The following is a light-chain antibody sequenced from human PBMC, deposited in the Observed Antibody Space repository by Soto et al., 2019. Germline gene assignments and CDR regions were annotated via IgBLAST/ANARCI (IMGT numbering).Light chain of an antibody. V-gene: IGKV3-11*01. CDR1: QSVSSS. CDR2: DAS. Sequence: EIVLTHSPATLSLSPWERATLSFRASQSVSSSLAWYQQKPGQAPRLLIYDASNRATGIPARFSGSGSGTDFTLTISSLEPEDFAIYYCHQRQSWPRKFGQGTKVDIK. CDR3: HQRQSWPRK. J-gene: IGKJ1*01.